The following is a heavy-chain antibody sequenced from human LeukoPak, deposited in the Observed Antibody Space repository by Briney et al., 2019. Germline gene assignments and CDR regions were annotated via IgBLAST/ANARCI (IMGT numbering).Heavy chain of an antibody. J-gene: IGHJ6*03. CDR1: GYAFTRHY. CDR3: ARNPYSNYNYYYYMDV. CDR2: MNPNSGNT. D-gene: IGHD4-11*01. Sequence: WASVKVSCKASGYAFTRHYMHWVRQAPGQGLEWMGWMNPNSGNTGYAQKFQGRVTITRNTSISTAYMELSSLRSEDTAVYYCARNPYSNYNYYYYMDVWGKGTTVTVSS. V-gene: IGHV1-8*03.